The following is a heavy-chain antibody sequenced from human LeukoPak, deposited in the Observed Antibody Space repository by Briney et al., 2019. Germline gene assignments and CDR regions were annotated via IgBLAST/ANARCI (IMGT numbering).Heavy chain of an antibody. V-gene: IGHV4-34*01. CDR2: IYYSGST. D-gene: IGHD3-10*01. J-gene: IGHJ5*02. CDR3: VRGGYYGSGNDFRFDP. Sequence: PSETLSLTCAVYGGSFSGYYWSWIRQPPGKGLEWIGSIYYSGSTYYNPSLKSRVTISVETSKNQFSLKLKSVTAADTAVYYCVRGGYYGSGNDFRFDPWGQGTLVTVSS. CDR1: GGSFSGYY.